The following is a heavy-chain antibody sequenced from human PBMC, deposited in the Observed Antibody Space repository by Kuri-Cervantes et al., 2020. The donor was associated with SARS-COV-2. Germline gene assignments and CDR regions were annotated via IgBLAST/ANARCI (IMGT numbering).Heavy chain of an antibody. Sequence: GESLKISCAASGFTFSSYSMNWVRQAPGKGLEWVSSISSSSSYIYYADSVKGRFTISRDNAKNSLYLQMNSLRAEDTAVYYCAKGTTTDDFWSGIGGFDYWGQGNRVTGSS. CDR2: ISSSSSYI. J-gene: IGHJ4*02. D-gene: IGHD3-3*01. V-gene: IGHV3-21*04. CDR3: AKGTTTDDFWSGIGGFDY. CDR1: GFTFSSYS.